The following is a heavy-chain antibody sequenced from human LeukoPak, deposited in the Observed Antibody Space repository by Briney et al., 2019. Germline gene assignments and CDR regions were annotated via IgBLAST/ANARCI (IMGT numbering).Heavy chain of an antibody. CDR1: GYTFTSYD. Sequence: ASVKVSCKASGYTFTSYDINWVRQATGQGLEWMGWMNPNSGNTGYAQKFQGRVTMTRNTSISTAYVELSSLRSEDTAVYYCARLRRLGATNNRYYFDYWGQGTLVTVSS. CDR3: ARLRRLGATNNRYYFDY. D-gene: IGHD1-26*01. CDR2: MNPNSGNT. J-gene: IGHJ4*02. V-gene: IGHV1-8*01.